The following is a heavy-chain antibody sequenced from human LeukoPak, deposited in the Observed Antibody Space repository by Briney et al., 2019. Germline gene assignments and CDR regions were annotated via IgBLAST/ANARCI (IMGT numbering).Heavy chain of an antibody. Sequence: SETLSLTCTVSGGSISSYYWSWIRQPPGKGLEWIGYIYYSGSTNYNPSLKSRVTISVDTSKNQFSLKLSSVTAADTAVYYCAREVYSSGFLGYWGQGTLVTVSS. CDR2: IYYSGST. V-gene: IGHV4-59*01. CDR1: GGSISSYY. J-gene: IGHJ4*02. D-gene: IGHD6-19*01. CDR3: AREVYSSGFLGY.